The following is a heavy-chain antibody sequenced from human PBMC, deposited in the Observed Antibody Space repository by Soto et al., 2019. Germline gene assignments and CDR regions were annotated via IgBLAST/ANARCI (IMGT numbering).Heavy chain of an antibody. V-gene: IGHV1-24*01. CDR1: GYTLTELS. J-gene: IGHJ4*02. CDR2: FDPEDGET. D-gene: IGHD3-9*01. Sequence: ASVKVSCKVSGYTLTELSMHWVRQAPGKGLEWMGGFDPEDGETIYAQKFQGRVTMTEDTSTDTAYMELSSLRSEDTAVYYCATEHRILTGYWFDYWGQGTLVTVSS. CDR3: ATEHRILTGYWFDY.